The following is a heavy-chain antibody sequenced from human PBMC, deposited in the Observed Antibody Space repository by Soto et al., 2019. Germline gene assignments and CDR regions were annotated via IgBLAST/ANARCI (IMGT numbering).Heavy chain of an antibody. CDR3: ARDHRPQLLRAFDY. J-gene: IGHJ4*02. Sequence: QVQLVEAGGGVVQPGRSLRLSCAASGFTFSSYAMHWVRQAPGKGLEWVAVISYDGSNTYYADSVKGRFTISRDNSKNTLYLQMNSLRAEDTAVYYCARDHRPQLLRAFDYWGQGTLVTVSS. CDR2: ISYDGSNT. D-gene: IGHD2-2*01. CDR1: GFTFSSYA. V-gene: IGHV3-30-3*01.